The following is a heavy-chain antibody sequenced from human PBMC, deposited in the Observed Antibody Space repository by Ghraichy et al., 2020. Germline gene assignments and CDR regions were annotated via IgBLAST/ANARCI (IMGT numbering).Heavy chain of an antibody. CDR1: GFTFSNYW. D-gene: IGHD3-9*01. J-gene: IGHJ4*02. CDR3: TRLPLMTGDFDY. Sequence: GGSLRLSSAVSGFTFSNYWMTWVRQAPGKGLEWVANIKEDGSDKYYVDSVKGRFTISRDNAKNSLYLQMNSLRAEDTAVYYCTRLPLMTGDFDYWGQGTLVTVSS. V-gene: IGHV3-7*03. CDR2: IKEDGSDK.